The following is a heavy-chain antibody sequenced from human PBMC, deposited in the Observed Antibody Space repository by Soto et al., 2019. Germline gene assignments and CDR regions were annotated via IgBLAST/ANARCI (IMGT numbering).Heavy chain of an antibody. D-gene: IGHD6-13*01. CDR3: ARDRGQQLAFDY. CDR1: GFTFSNYA. Sequence: PGGSLRLSCAASGFTFSNYAMNWVRQAPGKGLEWVSSISSSGSTTYYADSVKGRFTISRDNAKNSLYLQMNSLRAEDTAVYYCARDRGQQLAFDYWGQGTLVTVSS. J-gene: IGHJ4*02. V-gene: IGHV3-48*01. CDR2: ISSSGSTT.